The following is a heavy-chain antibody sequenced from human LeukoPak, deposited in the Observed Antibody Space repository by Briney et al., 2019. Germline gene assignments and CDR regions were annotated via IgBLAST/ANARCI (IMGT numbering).Heavy chain of an antibody. Sequence: PGGSLRLSCAASGFTFSSYAMHWVRQAPGKGLEYVSAISSNGGSTYYAHSVKRRFTISRDNSKNTLYLQMGSLRAEDMAVYYCARDTGLSGFDPWGQGTRVTVSS. CDR2: ISSNGGST. CDR1: GFTFSSYA. J-gene: IGHJ5*02. V-gene: IGHV3-64*01. CDR3: ARDTGLSGFDP. D-gene: IGHD4/OR15-4a*01.